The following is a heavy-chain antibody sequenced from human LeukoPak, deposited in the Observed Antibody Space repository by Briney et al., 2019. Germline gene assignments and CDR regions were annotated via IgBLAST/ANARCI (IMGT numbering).Heavy chain of an antibody. D-gene: IGHD6-6*01. Sequence: PSETLSLTCTVSGGSISSGGYYWSWIRQPPGKGLEWIGYIYHSGSTYYNPSLKSRVTISVDRSKNQFSLKLSSVTAADTAVYYCARQRREYSSSSPFDYWGQGTTVTVSS. V-gene: IGHV4-30-2*01. CDR3: ARQRREYSSSSPFDY. CDR2: IYHSGST. J-gene: IGHJ4*03. CDR1: GGSISSGGYY.